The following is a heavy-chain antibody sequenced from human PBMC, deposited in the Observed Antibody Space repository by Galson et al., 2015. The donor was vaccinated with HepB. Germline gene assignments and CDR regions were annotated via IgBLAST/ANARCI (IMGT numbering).Heavy chain of an antibody. V-gene: IGHV1-3*01. Sequence: SVKVSCKASGYTFTNYAIHWVRQAPGQRLEWVGWINAGSGNTKYSQKFQGRVTITRDTSASTAYMELRSLRSEDTAAYYCARDLNGRWQRISYYYDYGMDFWGHGTTVVVSS. CDR3: ARDLNGRWQRISYYYDYGMDF. CDR2: INAGSGNT. CDR1: GYTFTNYA. J-gene: IGHJ6*02. D-gene: IGHD4-23*01.